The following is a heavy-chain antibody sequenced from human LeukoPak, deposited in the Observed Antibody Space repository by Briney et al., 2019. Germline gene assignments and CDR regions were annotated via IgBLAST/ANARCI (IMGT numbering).Heavy chain of an antibody. D-gene: IGHD3-22*01. Sequence: GGSQRLSCSASGFTFSTYYMNWVRQAPGKGLEWVANIKQDGSVKFHVDSVKGRFTISRDNSKNTVYLQMNNLRAEDTAMYYCARDGNSGYYQGDSWGQGTLVTVSS. V-gene: IGHV3-7*03. CDR2: IKQDGSVK. CDR1: GFTFSTYY. CDR3: ARDGNSGYYQGDS. J-gene: IGHJ4*02.